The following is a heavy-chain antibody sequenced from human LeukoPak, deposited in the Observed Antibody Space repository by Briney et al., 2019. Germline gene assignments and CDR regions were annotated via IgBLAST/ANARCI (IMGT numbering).Heavy chain of an antibody. Sequence: GGSLRLSCAASGFTFSDYYMTWIRQAPGKGLEWVSYISNSGSTIYYADSVKGRFTISRDNGKNSLYLQMNSLRAEDTPVYYCAREHTSGTYYIDYWGQGTLVTVSS. CDR1: GFTFSDYY. D-gene: IGHD1-26*01. V-gene: IGHV3-11*01. J-gene: IGHJ4*02. CDR2: ISNSGSTI. CDR3: AREHTSGTYYIDY.